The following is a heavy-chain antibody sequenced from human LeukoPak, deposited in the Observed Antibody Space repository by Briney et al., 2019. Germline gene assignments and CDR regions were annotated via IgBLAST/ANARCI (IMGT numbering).Heavy chain of an antibody. V-gene: IGHV4-59*08. D-gene: IGHD3-9*01. J-gene: IGHJ4*02. CDR3: ARSVLTGYLDY. CDR2: TYYSGST. CDR1: GGSISSYY. Sequence: SETLSLTCTVSGGSISSYYWSWIRQPPGKGLEWIGYTYYSGSTNYNPSLKSRVTISVETSKNQFSLKLNSVTAADTAVYYCARSVLTGYLDYWGQGTLVTVSS.